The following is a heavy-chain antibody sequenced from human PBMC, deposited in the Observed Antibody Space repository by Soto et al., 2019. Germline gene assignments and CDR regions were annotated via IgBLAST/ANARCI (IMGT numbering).Heavy chain of an antibody. Sequence: EVQLLESGGGLVQPGGSLRLSCAASGFTFNNYAMSWVRQAPGKGLEWVSAVSGSGGSTYYADSVKGRFTISRDNSKNTLYLQINSLRAEDTAVFYCAKDGGGWLQFGGYYFDYWGQGTLVTVSS. CDR1: GFTFNNYA. D-gene: IGHD3-16*01. CDR3: AKDGGGWLQFGGYYFDY. J-gene: IGHJ4*02. V-gene: IGHV3-23*01. CDR2: VSGSGGST.